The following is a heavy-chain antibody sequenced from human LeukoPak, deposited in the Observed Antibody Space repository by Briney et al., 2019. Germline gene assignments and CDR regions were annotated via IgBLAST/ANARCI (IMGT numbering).Heavy chain of an antibody. J-gene: IGHJ4*02. CDR2: IWYDGSNK. Sequence: PGGSLRLSCAASGFTFSSYGMHWVRQAPGKGLEWVAVIWYDGSNKYYADSVKGRFTISRDNSKNTLYLQMNSLRAEDTAVYYCARASVAARCLDYWGQGTLVTVSS. CDR1: GFTFSSYG. CDR3: ARASVAARCLDY. D-gene: IGHD6-6*01. V-gene: IGHV3-33*08.